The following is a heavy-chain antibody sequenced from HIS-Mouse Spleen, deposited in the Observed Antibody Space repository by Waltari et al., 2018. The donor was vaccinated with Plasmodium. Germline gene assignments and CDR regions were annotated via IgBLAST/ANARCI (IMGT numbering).Heavy chain of an antibody. J-gene: IGHJ4*02. CDR3: ARRGGSYYYFDY. D-gene: IGHD1-26*01. CDR2: IYYSGST. V-gene: IGHV4-39*01. Sequence: QLQLQESGPGLVKPSETLSLTCTVSGGSISSSSYDWGWIRQPPGKGLEWIGSIYYSGSTDYNPSLKSRVTISVDTSKNQFSLKLSSVTAADTAVYYCARRGGSYYYFDYWGQGTLVTVSS. CDR1: GGSISSSSYD.